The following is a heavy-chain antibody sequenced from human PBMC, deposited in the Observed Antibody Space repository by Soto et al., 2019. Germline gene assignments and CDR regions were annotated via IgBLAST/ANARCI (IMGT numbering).Heavy chain of an antibody. CDR1: GFTFSSYG. Sequence: GGSLRLSCAASGFTFSSYGMHWVRQAPGKGLEWVAVISYDGSNKYYADSVKGRFTISRDNSKNTLYLQMNSLRAEDTAVYYCEKDESSKSIVGAPGWGQGTLVTVSS. CDR2: ISYDGSNK. V-gene: IGHV3-30*18. J-gene: IGHJ4*02. CDR3: EKDESSKSIVGAPG. D-gene: IGHD1-26*01.